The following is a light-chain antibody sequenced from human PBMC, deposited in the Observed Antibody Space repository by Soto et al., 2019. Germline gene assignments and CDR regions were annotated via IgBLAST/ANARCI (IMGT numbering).Light chain of an antibody. V-gene: IGLV1-47*01. CDR2: RNN. CDR1: SSNIGSNY. CDR3: AAWDDSLSGYVV. J-gene: IGLJ2*01. Sequence: QSVLTQPPSASGTPGQRVTISCSGSSSNIGSNYVYWYQQLPGTAPKLLIYRNNQRPSGVPDRFSGSKSGTSASLAISRLRSEDEADYYCAAWDDSLSGYVVFGGGTKVTVL.